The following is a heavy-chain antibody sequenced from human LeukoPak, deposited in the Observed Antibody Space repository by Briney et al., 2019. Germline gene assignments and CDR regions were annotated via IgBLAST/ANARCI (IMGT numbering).Heavy chain of an antibody. V-gene: IGHV4-59*01. Sequence: SETLSLTCTVSGGSISSYYWSWIRQPPGKGLEWIGYIYYSGSTNYNPSLKSRVTISVDMSKNQFSLKLSSVTAADTAVYYCVEGDNYFDYWGQGTLVTVSS. J-gene: IGHJ4*02. CDR2: IYYSGST. D-gene: IGHD3-16*01. CDR1: GGSISSYY. CDR3: VEGDNYFDY.